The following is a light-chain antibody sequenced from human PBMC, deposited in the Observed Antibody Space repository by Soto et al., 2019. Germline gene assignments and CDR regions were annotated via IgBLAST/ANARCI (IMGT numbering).Light chain of an antibody. CDR2: GAS. CDR1: QSIDSN. Sequence: EIVMTQSPATLSVSPGDGATLSCRASQSIDSNLAWYQQKPGQTPRLLIYGASTRPTGIPARFSGSGSGTEFTLTISSPQSEDFAVYYCQQYGSAPFTFGPGTKVDIK. J-gene: IGKJ3*01. V-gene: IGKV3D-15*01. CDR3: QQYGSAPFT.